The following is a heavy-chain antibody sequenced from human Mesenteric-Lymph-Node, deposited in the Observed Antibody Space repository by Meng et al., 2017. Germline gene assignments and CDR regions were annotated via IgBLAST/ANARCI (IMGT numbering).Heavy chain of an antibody. J-gene: IGHJ6*02. Sequence: ASVKVSCKASGGTFSSYTISWVRQAPGQGLEWMGWISAYNGNTNYAQKLQGRVTMTTDTSTSTAYMELRSLRSDDTAVYYCARGYSSSWYGDGYYYYYGMDVWGQGTTVTVSS. V-gene: IGHV1-18*01. D-gene: IGHD6-13*01. CDR1: GGTFSSYT. CDR2: ISAYNGNT. CDR3: ARGYSSSWYGDGYYYYYGMDV.